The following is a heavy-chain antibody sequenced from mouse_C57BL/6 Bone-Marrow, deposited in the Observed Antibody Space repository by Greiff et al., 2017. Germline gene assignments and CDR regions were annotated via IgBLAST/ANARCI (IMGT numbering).Heavy chain of an antibody. D-gene: IGHD1-1*01. CDR1: GYAFSSSW. CDR2: IYPGDGDT. CDR3: TRSQDNVTTVVAQMDY. Sequence: QVQLKQSGPELVKPGASVKFSCKASGYAFSSSWMNWVKQRPGKGLEWIGRIYPGDGDTNYTGKFKGKATMTADKSSSTAYMQLSSLTSEDSAVYICTRSQDNVTTVVAQMDYRGQGASVTASS. V-gene: IGHV1-82*01. J-gene: IGHJ4*01.